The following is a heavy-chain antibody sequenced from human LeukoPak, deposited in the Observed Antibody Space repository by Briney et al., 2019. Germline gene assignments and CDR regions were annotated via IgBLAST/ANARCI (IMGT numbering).Heavy chain of an antibody. J-gene: IGHJ5*02. V-gene: IGHV4-4*07. D-gene: IGHD6-6*01. CDR2: IYTSGST. CDR3: ARGEYNSRWFDP. CDR1: GGSISSNY. Sequence: SETLSLTCTVSGGSISSNYWSWIRQPAGKGLEWIGLIYTSGSTNYNPSLKSRVTISVDKSKNQFSLKLSSVTAADTAVYYCARGEYNSRWFDPWGQGTLVTVSS.